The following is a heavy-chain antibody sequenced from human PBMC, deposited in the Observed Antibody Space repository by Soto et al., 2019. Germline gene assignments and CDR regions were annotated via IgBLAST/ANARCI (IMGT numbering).Heavy chain of an antibody. V-gene: IGHV1-69*13. CDR2: IIPIFGTA. CDR1: GGTFSSYA. Sequence: SVKVSCKASGGTFSSYAISWVRQAPGQGLEWMGGIIPIFGTANYAQKFQGRVTITADESTSTAYMELSSLRSEDTAVYYCASYAAAVHSNCSGPPNTYYYYGMDVWGHGTTVTVSS. CDR3: ASYAAAVHSNCSGPPNTYYYYGMDV. D-gene: IGHD3-10*02. J-gene: IGHJ6*02.